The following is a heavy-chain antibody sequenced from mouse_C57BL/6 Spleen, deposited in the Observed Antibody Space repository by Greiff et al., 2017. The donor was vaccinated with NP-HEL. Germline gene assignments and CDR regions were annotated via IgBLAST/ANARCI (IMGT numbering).Heavy chain of an antibody. J-gene: IGHJ4*01. D-gene: IGHD1-1*01. CDR1: GFTFSDYG. Sequence: EVKLMESGGGLVKPGGSLKLSCAASGFTFSDYGMHWVRQAPEKGLEWVAYISSGSSTIYYADTVQGRFTISRDNAKNTLFLQMTSLRSEDTAMYYCARDYYSRGYAMDYRGQGTSVTVSS. CDR3: ARDYYSRGYAMDY. V-gene: IGHV5-17*01. CDR2: ISSGSSTI.